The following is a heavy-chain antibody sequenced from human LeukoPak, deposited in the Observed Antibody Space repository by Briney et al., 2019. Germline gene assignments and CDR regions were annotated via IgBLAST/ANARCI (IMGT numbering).Heavy chain of an antibody. J-gene: IGHJ4*02. Sequence: GGSLRLSCAASGFTFRSYWMHWVRQAPGKGLVWVSRINSDGSTTTYADSVKGRFTISRDNAKNTLYLQMKSLRAEDTAVYYCAKDYNRAYYYGAGFDYWGQGTLVTVSS. CDR3: AKDYNRAYYYGAGFDY. CDR2: INSDGSTT. D-gene: IGHD3-10*01. CDR1: GFTFRSYW. V-gene: IGHV3-74*01.